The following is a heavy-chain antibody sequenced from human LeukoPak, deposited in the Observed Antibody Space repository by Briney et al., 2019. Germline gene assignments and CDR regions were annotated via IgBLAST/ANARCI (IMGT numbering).Heavy chain of an antibody. V-gene: IGHV3-9*01. CDR3: AKDSAAAAVGIDY. D-gene: IGHD6-13*01. J-gene: IGHJ4*02. CDR2: ISWNSGSI. Sequence: LSGGSLRLSCAASGFTFDDYAMHWVRQAPGKGLEWVSGISWNSGSIGYADSVKGQFTISRDNAKSSLYLQMNSLRAEDTALYYCAKDSAAAAVGIDYWGQGTLVTVSS. CDR1: GFTFDDYA.